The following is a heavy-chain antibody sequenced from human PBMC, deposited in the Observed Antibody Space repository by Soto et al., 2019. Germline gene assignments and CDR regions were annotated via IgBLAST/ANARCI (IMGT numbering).Heavy chain of an antibody. V-gene: IGHV3-23*01. CDR1: GFTFSSYA. D-gene: IGHD2-8*01. Sequence: GGSLRLSCAASGFTFSSYAMSWVRQAPGKGLEWVSAISGSGGSTYYADSVKGRFTISRDNSKNTLFLQMNSLRAEDTAVYYCARDPVYDEAWFEYWGQGTLVTVSS. CDR2: ISGSGGST. CDR3: ARDPVYDEAWFEY. J-gene: IGHJ4*02.